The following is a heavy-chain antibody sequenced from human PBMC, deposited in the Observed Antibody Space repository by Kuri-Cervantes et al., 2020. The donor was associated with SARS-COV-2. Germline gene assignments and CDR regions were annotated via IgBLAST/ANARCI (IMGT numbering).Heavy chain of an antibody. CDR3: AKRGGYCSSTSCYTRWYYFDY. V-gene: IGHV3-30*04. CDR2: ISYDGSNK. J-gene: IGHJ4*02. D-gene: IGHD2-2*02. CDR1: GLTFSSYA. Sequence: GGSRRFSCAASGLTFSSYAMHWVRQAPGKGLEWVAVISYDGSNKYYADSVKGRFTISRDNSKNTLYLQMNSLRAEDTAVYYCAKRGGYCSSTSCYTRWYYFDYWGQGTLVTVSP.